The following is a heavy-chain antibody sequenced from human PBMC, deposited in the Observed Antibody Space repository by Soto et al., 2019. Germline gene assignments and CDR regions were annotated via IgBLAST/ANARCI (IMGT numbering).Heavy chain of an antibody. V-gene: IGHV3-21*01. J-gene: IGHJ4*02. Sequence: GGSLSLSCVGSGFTFSSFEMNWVRQTPGKGLEWLSSISSTTNYIYYADSMKGRFTVSRDNAKNSVYLEMNSLSAEDTAVYYCARESEDLTSNFDYWGQGTLVTVSS. CDR2: ISSTTNYI. CDR1: GFTFSSFE. CDR3: ARESEDLTSNFDY.